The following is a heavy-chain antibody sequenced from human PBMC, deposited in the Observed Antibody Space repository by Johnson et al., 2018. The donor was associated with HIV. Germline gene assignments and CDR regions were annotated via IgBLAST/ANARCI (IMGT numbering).Heavy chain of an antibody. J-gene: IGHJ3*02. CDR1: GFTFSNAW. V-gene: IGHV3-15*01. CDR3: AREGVGVNAFDI. D-gene: IGHD1-26*01. CDR2: IKSKTDGGTT. Sequence: VQLVESGGGLVQPGGSLRLSCAASGFTFSNAWMSWVRQAPGKGLEWVGRIKSKTDGGTTDYAAPVKGRFTISRDNSKNTLYLQMGSLRAEDMAVYYGAREGVGVNAFDIWGQGTMVTVSS.